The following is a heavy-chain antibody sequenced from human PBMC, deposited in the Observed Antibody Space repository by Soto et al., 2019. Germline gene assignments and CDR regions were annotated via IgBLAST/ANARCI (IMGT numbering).Heavy chain of an antibody. CDR3: ARLVPAASNFDY. Sequence: SETLSLTCAVYGGSFSGYYWSWIRQPPGKGLEWIGEINHSGSTNYNPSLKSRVTISVDTSKNQFSLKLSSVTAADTAVYYCARLVPAASNFDYWGQGTLVTVSS. CDR1: GGSFSGYY. V-gene: IGHV4-34*01. CDR2: INHSGST. D-gene: IGHD2-2*01. J-gene: IGHJ4*02.